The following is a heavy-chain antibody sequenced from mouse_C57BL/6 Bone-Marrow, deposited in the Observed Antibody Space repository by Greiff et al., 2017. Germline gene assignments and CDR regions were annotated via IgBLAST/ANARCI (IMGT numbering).Heavy chain of an antibody. Sequence: VQLVESGAELAKPGASVKLSCKASGYTFTSYWMHWVKQRPGQGLEWIGYINPSSGYTKYNQKFKDKATLTADKSSSTAYMQLSSLTYEDSAVYYCARSAPRSSRDYYGSSGFAYWGQGTLVTVSA. D-gene: IGHD1-1*01. J-gene: IGHJ3*01. V-gene: IGHV1-7*01. CDR3: ARSAPRSSRDYYGSSGFAY. CDR2: INPSSGYT. CDR1: GYTFTSYW.